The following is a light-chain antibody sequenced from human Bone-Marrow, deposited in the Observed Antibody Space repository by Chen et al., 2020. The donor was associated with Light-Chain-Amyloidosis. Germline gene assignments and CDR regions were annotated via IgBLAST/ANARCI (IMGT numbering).Light chain of an antibody. J-gene: IGKJ2*01. CDR2: LGF. V-gene: IGKV2-28*01. CDR1: QSLLYSNGYTY. CDR3: MQALQTPQYS. Sequence: IVMTQFPLSLSVTPGESASISCTASQSLLYSNGYTYLDWYLQKPGQSPQLLIYLGFNRTSGVPDRFSGTGAGTDFTLKISRVEAEDGGVYYCMQALQTPQYSFGPGTKLEIK.